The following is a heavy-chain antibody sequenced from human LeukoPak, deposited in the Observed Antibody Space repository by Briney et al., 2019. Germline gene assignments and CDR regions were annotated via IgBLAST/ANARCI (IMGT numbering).Heavy chain of an antibody. Sequence: PGGSLRLSRAASGFTFSTYTMHWVRQAPGKGLEWVAVILYDGSIKQYPESVKGRFTISRDNSKNTLDLQMNSLGVEDTAVYHCARIRTAYCGTTKCREFDHWGPGTLVADSS. CDR3: ARIRTAYCGTTKCREFDH. CDR2: ILYDGSIK. CDR1: GFTFSTYT. D-gene: IGHD2-21*01. V-gene: IGHV3-30*04. J-gene: IGHJ4*02.